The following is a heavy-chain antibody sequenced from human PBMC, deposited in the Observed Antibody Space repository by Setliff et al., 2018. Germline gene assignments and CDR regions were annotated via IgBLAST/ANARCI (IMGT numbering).Heavy chain of an antibody. D-gene: IGHD3-10*01. CDR1: AYSFTDYY. V-gene: IGHV1-2*02. J-gene: IGHJ4*02. CDR3: ARLFQGYDYYKKFDS. CDR2: INPNSGGT. Sequence: ASVKVSCKTSAYSFTDYYIQWVRQAPGQGLEWMGWINPNSGGTKYSPKFQGRVTITWVTSISTAYMELSSLRSEDTAVYYCARLFQGYDYYKKFDSWGQGTLVTVS.